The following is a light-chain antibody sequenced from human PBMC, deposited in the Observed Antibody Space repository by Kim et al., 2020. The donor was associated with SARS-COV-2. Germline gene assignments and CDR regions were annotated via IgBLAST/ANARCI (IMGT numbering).Light chain of an antibody. J-gene: IGLJ1*01. CDR1: ILGDKY. CDR3: QAWDISTVV. V-gene: IGLV3-1*01. CDR2: QDT. Sequence: SYELTQPPSVSVSPGQTASITCSGDILGDKYASWYQQKPGQSPVLVIYQDTKRPSGIPERFSGSNSGNTATLTISGTQTMDEADYYCQAWDISTVVFGTGTKVT.